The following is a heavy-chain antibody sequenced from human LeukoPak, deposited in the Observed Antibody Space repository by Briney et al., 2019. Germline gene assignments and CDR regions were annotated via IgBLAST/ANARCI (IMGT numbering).Heavy chain of an antibody. V-gene: IGHV3-30*02. CDR2: IRYDGSNK. CDR3: AKLYQPLQPYFDY. J-gene: IGHJ4*02. Sequence: GGSLRLSCAASGFTFSSYSMNWVRQAPGKGLEWVAFIRYDGSNKYYADSVKGRFTISRDNSKNTLYLQMNSLRAEDTAVYYCAKLYQPLQPYFDYWGQGTLVTVSS. D-gene: IGHD2-2*01. CDR1: GFTFSSYS.